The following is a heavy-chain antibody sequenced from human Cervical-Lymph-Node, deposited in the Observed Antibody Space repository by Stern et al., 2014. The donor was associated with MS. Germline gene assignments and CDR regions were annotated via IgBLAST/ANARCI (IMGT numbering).Heavy chain of an antibody. Sequence: QLQLQESGPGLVKPSQTLSLTCTVSGGSIISGDFYWSWIRQLPGKGLEWIEYIYYRGSPYYNPSLNSRVTISVDTANNQFSLKLSSVTAADTAVYYCARRAGGSDNYFDPWGQGTLVTVSS. CDR3: ARRAGGSDNYFDP. D-gene: IGHD4/OR15-4a*01. V-gene: IGHV4-31*03. J-gene: IGHJ5*02. CDR1: GGSIISGDFY. CDR2: IYYRGSP.